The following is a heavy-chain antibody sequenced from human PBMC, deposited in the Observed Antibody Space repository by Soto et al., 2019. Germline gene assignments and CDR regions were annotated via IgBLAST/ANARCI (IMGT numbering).Heavy chain of an antibody. Sequence: QVQLVQSGAEVKKPGSSVKVSCMASGGTFSTYGVSWVRQAPGQGLEWMGGIIPLLGTEKYAQKFQGRVTIRADESMTTAYMEMRSLRSDDTAVYFCAREADRRCLHLFDYWGQGTLGTVSS. CDR2: IIPLLGTE. CDR1: GGTFSTYG. V-gene: IGHV1-69*01. CDR3: AREADRRCLHLFDY. J-gene: IGHJ4*02. D-gene: IGHD3-22*01.